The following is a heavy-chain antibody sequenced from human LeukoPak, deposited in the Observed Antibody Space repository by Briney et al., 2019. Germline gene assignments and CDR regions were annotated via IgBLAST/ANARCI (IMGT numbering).Heavy chain of an antibody. D-gene: IGHD2-2*01. CDR2: IYTGGTT. CDR3: ARRKVVSAYYYGMDV. Sequence: GGSLRLSCAASGFTVNSQYMSWVRQAPGKGLEWVSVIYTGGTTHYADSVKGRFTISRDNAKNTLYLQMNSLRAEDTAVYYCARRKVVSAYYYGMDVWGQGITVTVSS. CDR1: GFTVNSQY. V-gene: IGHV3-66*01. J-gene: IGHJ6*02.